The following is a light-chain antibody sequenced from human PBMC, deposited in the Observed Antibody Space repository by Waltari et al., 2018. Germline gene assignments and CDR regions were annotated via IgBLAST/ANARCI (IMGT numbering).Light chain of an antibody. CDR3: SSYASSSTYV. CDR1: SSDVGAYNY. J-gene: IGLJ1*01. CDR2: DVS. Sequence: QSDLTQPASVSVSPGQSITISGTGTSSDVGAYNYVSSYQHHPGKARKLMIYDVSKRPSGVSDRFSGSKSGNTASLTISGLQAEDEADYYCSSYASSSTYVFGTGTKVTVL. V-gene: IGLV2-14*03.